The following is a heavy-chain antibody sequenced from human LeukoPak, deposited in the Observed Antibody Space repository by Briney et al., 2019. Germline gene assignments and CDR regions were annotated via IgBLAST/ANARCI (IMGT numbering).Heavy chain of an antibody. CDR2: IYSGEYDT. D-gene: IGHD5-12*01. V-gene: IGHV5-51*01. Sequence: GEALQISLQGSGCRFTSYWIGWVRAVPGKGLGGVGIIYSGEYDTRYRPSFQGRVTISADEYISTDYLQWSSLQASDTAMYYCARGSGYDYFDYGGQGTLVTVSS. CDR1: GCRFTSYW. J-gene: IGHJ4*02. CDR3: ARGSGYDYFDY.